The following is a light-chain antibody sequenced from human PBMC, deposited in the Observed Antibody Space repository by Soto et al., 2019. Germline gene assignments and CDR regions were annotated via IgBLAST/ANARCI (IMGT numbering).Light chain of an antibody. Sequence: QSVLTQPASVSGSPGQSITISCTGTSSDIGGYNYVSWSQQHPGKAPKLMIYEVSNRPSGVSNRFSGSKSGNTASLTISGLQAEDEADYYCTSYTSSSTYVFGTGTKLTVL. CDR3: TSYTSSSTYV. CDR2: EVS. V-gene: IGLV2-14*01. J-gene: IGLJ1*01. CDR1: SSDIGGYNY.